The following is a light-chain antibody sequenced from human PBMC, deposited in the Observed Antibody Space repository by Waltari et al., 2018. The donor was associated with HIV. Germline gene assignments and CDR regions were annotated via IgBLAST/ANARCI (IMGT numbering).Light chain of an antibody. V-gene: IGLV2-8*01. Sequence: QSALTQPPSASGSPGQSVTISCTGTSSDVGGYNYVSWYQQHPGKAPKLMIYEVSKRPSGVPDRFSGSKSGNTASLTVSWLQPEDEADYYCSSYAGSNNFCLGTGTKVTVL. J-gene: IGLJ1*01. CDR1: SSDVGGYNY. CDR2: EVS. CDR3: SSYAGSNNFC.